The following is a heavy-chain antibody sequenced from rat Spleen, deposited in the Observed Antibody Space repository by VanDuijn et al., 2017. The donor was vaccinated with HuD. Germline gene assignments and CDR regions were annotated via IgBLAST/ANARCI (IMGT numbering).Heavy chain of an antibody. Sequence: EVQLVESGGGVVQPGRSLKLSCAASGFTFSSYVMAWVRQDPTQGLEWVASISSGGGYTYYRDSVRGRFTISRDDAETTLYLQMDSLRSEDTATYYCARDTYTTVALDYWGQGVMVTVSS. CDR2: ISSGGGYT. CDR3: ARDTYTTVALDY. V-gene: IGHV5S13*01. D-gene: IGHD1-1*01. J-gene: IGHJ2*01. CDR1: GFTFSSYV.